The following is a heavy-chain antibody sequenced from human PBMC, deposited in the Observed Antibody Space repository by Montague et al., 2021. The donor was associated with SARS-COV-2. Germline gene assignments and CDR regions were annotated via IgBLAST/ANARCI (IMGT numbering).Heavy chain of an antibody. CDR3: ARDRPRSYYYDSWTYTWGGYGMDV. V-gene: IGHV4-59*12. CDR1: GGSIGSYY. CDR2: IHYSGSK. J-gene: IGHJ6*02. Sequence: SETLSLTCSVLGGSIGSYYWSCPRQNPGKGLDWNGHIHYSGSKTYSPSFKSRVIISIDTSKDQFSLKLSSVTAADTAVYYCARDRPRSYYYDSWTYTWGGYGMDVWGQGTTVAVSS. D-gene: IGHD3-10*01.